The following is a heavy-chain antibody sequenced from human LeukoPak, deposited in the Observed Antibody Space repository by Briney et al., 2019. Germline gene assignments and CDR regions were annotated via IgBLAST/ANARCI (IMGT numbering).Heavy chain of an antibody. CDR3: ARGHSSGPGDY. J-gene: IGHJ4*02. D-gene: IGHD6-19*01. Sequence: SVKVSCKAAGGTFSSYAISWVRQAPGQGLEWMGRIIPIFGTANYAQKFQGRVTITTDESTSAAYMELSSLRSEDTAVYYCARGHSSGPGDYWGQGTLVTVSS. CDR1: GGTFSSYA. V-gene: IGHV1-69*05. CDR2: IIPIFGTA.